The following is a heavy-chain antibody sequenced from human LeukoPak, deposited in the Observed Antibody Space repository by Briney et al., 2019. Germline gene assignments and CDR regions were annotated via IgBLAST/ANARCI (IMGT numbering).Heavy chain of an antibody. CDR1: GGSISSYY. CDR2: IYTSGST. V-gene: IGHV4-4*09. Sequence: PSETLSLTCTVSGGSISSYYWSWIRQPPGKGLEWIGYIYTSGSTNYNPSLKSRVTISVDTSKNQFSLKLSSVTAADTAVYYCARPTDAFDIWGQGTMVTVSS. J-gene: IGHJ3*02. CDR3: ARPTDAFDI.